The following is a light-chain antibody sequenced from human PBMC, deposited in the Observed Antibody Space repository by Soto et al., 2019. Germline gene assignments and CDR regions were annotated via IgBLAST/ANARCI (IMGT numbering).Light chain of an antibody. CDR2: DAS. CDR3: QQRT. Sequence: DIQMTQSPSTLSASVGDRVTITCRASQSISSWLAWYQQKPGKAPKLLIYDASSLESGVPSRFSGSGSGTEFTLTISSMQPDDFATYYCQQRTFGPGTKVEIK. J-gene: IGKJ1*01. V-gene: IGKV1-5*01. CDR1: QSISSW.